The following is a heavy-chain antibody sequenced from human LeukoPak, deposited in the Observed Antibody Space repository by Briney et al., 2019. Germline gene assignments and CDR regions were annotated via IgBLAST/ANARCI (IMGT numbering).Heavy chain of an antibody. CDR2: ISGSGGST. CDR1: GFTFSSYA. D-gene: IGHD2-2*01. CDR3: ATEDIVVVPAASFDY. V-gene: IGHV3-23*01. Sequence: GGFLRPSCAASGFTFSSYAMSWVRQAPGKGLEWVSAISGSGGSTYYADSVKGRFTISRDNSKNTLYLQMNSLRAEDTAVYYCATEDIVVVPAASFDYWGQGTLVTVSS. J-gene: IGHJ4*02.